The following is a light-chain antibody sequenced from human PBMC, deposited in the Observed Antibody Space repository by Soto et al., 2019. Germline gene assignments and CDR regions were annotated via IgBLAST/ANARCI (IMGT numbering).Light chain of an antibody. CDR3: QQYGSSPLWT. CDR2: GAS. CDR1: ESVNNNY. J-gene: IGKJ1*01. V-gene: IGKV3-20*01. Sequence: EIVLTQSPGTLSLSPGERATLPCWVSESVNNNYLSWYQQKPGQAPRLLIYGASSRATGIPDRFSGSGSGTDFTLTISRLEPEDFAVYYCQQYGSSPLWTFGQGTKVDIK.